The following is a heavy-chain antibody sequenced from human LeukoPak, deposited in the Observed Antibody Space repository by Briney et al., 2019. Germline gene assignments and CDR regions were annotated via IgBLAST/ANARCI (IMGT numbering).Heavy chain of an antibody. Sequence: GGSLRLSCAASGFTFSSYAMSWVRQAPGKGREWVSAISFSGTNTYYADSVKGRFTISRDNLQNTLYLQMNSLGAEDTAVYFCAKEVKAATIWFEPWGQGTPVTVSS. V-gene: IGHV3-23*01. D-gene: IGHD6-25*01. J-gene: IGHJ5*02. CDR1: GFTFSSYA. CDR2: ISFSGTNT. CDR3: AKEVKAATIWFEP.